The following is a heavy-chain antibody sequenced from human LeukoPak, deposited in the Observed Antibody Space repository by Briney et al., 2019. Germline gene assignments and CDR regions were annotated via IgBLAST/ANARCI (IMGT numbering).Heavy chain of an antibody. CDR3: AKGPPRGPNSPNWFAP. D-gene: IGHD2-21*01. CDR1: GFTFYDYA. Sequence: PGGSLRLSCAASGFTFYDYAMHWVRQAPGKGLEWVAGISWDRGSIVYADSVKGRFTISRDNAKNSLYLQMNSLRAEDPALYYCAKGPPRGPNSPNWFAPWGQGTPVTASS. V-gene: IGHV3-9*01. J-gene: IGHJ5*02. CDR2: ISWDRGSI.